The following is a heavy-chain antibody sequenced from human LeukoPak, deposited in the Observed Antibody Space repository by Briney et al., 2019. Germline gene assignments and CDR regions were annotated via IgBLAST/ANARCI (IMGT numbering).Heavy chain of an antibody. D-gene: IGHD6-6*01. V-gene: IGHV3-23*01. J-gene: IGHJ6*02. Sequence: GGSPRLSCAASVFAFSIYAMSWVREPPGKGLEWVSVISRRDDYTYYADSVKGRFTISRDNSKNTLFLQMSTLRAEDTAVYYCARDHYSSTWSYGMDVWGQGTTVTVSS. CDR1: VFAFSIYA. CDR3: ARDHYSSTWSYGMDV. CDR2: ISRRDDYT.